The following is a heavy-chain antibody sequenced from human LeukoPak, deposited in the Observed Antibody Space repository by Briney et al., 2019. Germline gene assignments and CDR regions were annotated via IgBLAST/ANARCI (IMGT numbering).Heavy chain of an antibody. CDR3: ARDLSSTPNWEFDY. Sequence: VASVKVFCKASGYTFIGYFIHWVRQAAGQRLEWMGRINADSGGPEYPPNFQGRVTMTRDTSTSTAFMELSRLTSDDTAVYYCARDLSSTPNWEFDYWGQGTLVTVSS. V-gene: IGHV1-2*06. J-gene: IGHJ4*02. CDR2: INADSGGP. D-gene: IGHD7-27*01. CDR1: GYTFIGYF.